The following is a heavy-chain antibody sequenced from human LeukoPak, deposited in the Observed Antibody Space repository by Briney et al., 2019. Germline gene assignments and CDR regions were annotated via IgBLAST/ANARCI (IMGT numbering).Heavy chain of an antibody. CDR3: ARDGYYYDSSGYYYFDY. V-gene: IGHV4-31*03. CDR2: IYYSGIT. CDR1: GGSISSGGYY. Sequence: SETLSLTCTVSGGSISSGGYYWSWIRQHPGKGLEWIVYIYYSGITYYNPSLKSRVTISVDTSKNQFCLKMSSVTAADTAVYYCARDGYYYDSSGYYYFDYWGQGTLVTVSS. J-gene: IGHJ4*02. D-gene: IGHD3-22*01.